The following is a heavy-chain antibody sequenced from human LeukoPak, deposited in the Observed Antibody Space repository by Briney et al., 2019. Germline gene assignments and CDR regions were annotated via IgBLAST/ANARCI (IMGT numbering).Heavy chain of an antibody. V-gene: IGHV4-39*01. Sequence: PSETLSLTCTVSGGSISSSSYYWGWIRQPPGKGLEWIGSIYYSGSTYYNPSLKSRVTISVDTSKNQFSLNLSSVTAADTSVYYCARGRGRGTYGPFYYYSYMDVWGKGTTVTVSS. D-gene: IGHD4-17*01. J-gene: IGHJ6*03. CDR2: IYYSGST. CDR1: GGSISSSSYY. CDR3: ARGRGRGTYGPFYYYSYMDV.